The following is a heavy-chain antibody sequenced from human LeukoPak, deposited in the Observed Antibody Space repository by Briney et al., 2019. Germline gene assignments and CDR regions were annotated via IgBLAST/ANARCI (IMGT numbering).Heavy chain of an antibody. D-gene: IGHD5-12*01. J-gene: IGHJ5*01. Sequence: PGGSLRLSCVASRFVFTNYYMSWVRQTPGKGLDWIATISADGHTKYYADSAEGRFTISRDNAKDSFYLQMNSLRADDAAVYFCARVGTYGGYKVSDSWGHGTLVTVSS. CDR2: ISADGHTK. CDR3: ARVGTYGGYKVSDS. CDR1: RFVFTNYY. V-gene: IGHV3-11*01.